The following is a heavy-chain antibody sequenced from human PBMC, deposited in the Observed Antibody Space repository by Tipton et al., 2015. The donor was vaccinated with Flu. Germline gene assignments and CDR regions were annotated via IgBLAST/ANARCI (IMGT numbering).Heavy chain of an antibody. J-gene: IGHJ6*02. CDR3: ARDRPNYYYYGTDV. Sequence: TLSLTCTVSGGSISSYYWSWIRQPPGKGLEWIGYIYYSGSTNYSPSLKSRVTISVDTSKNQFSLKLSSVTAADTAVYYCARDRPNYYYYGTDVWGQGTTVTVSS. V-gene: IGHV4-59*01. CDR1: GGSISSYY. CDR2: IYYSGST.